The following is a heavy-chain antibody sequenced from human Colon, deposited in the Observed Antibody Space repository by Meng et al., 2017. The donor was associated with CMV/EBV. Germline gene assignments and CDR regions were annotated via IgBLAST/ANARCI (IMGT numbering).Heavy chain of an antibody. CDR1: EGSVNSDDAF. CDR2: IQNSGNT. J-gene: IGHJ5*02. V-gene: IGHV4-61*08. CDR3: AGDVMLPAPFFDP. D-gene: IGHD2-2*01. Sequence: VSEGSVNSDDAFWTWLRQPPGKGLEWIGYIQNSGNTNYNPSLKSRITMSIDTSKNQFSLTLLSVTAADTAVYYCAGDVMLPAPFFDPWGQGTLVTVSS.